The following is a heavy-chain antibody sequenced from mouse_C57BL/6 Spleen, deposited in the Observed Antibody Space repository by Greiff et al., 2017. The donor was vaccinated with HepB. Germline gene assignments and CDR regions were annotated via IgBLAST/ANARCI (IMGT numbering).Heavy chain of an antibody. V-gene: IGHV1-22*01. J-gene: IGHJ2*01. CDR1: GYTFTDYN. CDR3: AREGIYGNSLSFDY. CDR2: INPNNGGT. D-gene: IGHD2-1*01. Sequence: VQLQQSGPELVKPGASVKMSCKASGYTFTDYNMHWVKQSHGKSLEWIGYINPNNGGTSYNQKFKGKATLTVNKSSSTAYMELRSLTSEDSAVYYCAREGIYGNSLSFDYWGQGTTLTVSS.